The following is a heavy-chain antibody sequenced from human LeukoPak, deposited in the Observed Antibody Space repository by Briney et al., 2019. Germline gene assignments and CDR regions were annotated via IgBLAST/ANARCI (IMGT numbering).Heavy chain of an antibody. J-gene: IGHJ4*02. CDR3: AKDWENSNLFFDL. D-gene: IGHD4-11*01. Sequence: GGSLRLSCAASGFTFSSYAISWVRQAPGKGLEWVSAISGGGGTYYADSVKGRFTISRDNSRNTVYVQLNSLRAEDTAVYYCAKDWENSNLFFDLWGQGTLVIVSS. V-gene: IGHV3-23*01. CDR1: GFTFSSYA. CDR2: ISGGGGT.